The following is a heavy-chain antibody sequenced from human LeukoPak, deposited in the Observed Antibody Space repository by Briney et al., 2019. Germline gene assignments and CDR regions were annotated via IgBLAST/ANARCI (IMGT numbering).Heavy chain of an antibody. CDR3: RGGGLTAMSYYGVDV. J-gene: IGHJ6*02. Sequence: GGSLKLSCAASGFTFSGSAMHWVRQASGKGLEWVGRIRSKANNYATAYAASVKGRFTISRDDSKNKAYLLMNSLKTEDTAVYYCRGGGLTAMSYYGVDVWGQGTTVTVSS. CDR1: GFTFSGSA. V-gene: IGHV3-73*01. D-gene: IGHD3-16*02. CDR2: IRSKANNYAT.